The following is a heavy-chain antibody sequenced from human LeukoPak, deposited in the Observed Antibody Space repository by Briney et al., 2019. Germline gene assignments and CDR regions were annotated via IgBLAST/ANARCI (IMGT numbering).Heavy chain of an antibody. D-gene: IGHD5-12*01. CDR3: AKGLGLSGYDGLDGMDV. V-gene: IGHV3-11*04. CDR2: ISSRGTTI. Sequence: PGGSLRLSCAASGFTFSDYYMSWIRQAPGKGLEWVSYISSRGTTIYYADSVKGRFTISRDNAKNSLYLQMNSLRAEDTAVYYCAKGLGLSGYDGLDGMDVWGQGTTVTVSS. CDR1: GFTFSDYY. J-gene: IGHJ6*02.